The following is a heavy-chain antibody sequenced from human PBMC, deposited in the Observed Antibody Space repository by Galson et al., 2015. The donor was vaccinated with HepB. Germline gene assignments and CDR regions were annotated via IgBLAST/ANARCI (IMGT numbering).Heavy chain of an antibody. V-gene: IGHV3-7*01. J-gene: IGHJ3*02. CDR3: ARGDIVVVPGAILLGAFDI. D-gene: IGHD2-2*02. CDR2: MKQDGSEK. Sequence: SLRLSCAASGFTFTNYWMTWVRQAPGKGLEWVANMKQDGSEKYYVDSVEGRLTISGDNAKNSLYLQMNSLRADDTAVYYCARGDIVVVPGAILLGAFDIWDRGTMVTVSS. CDR1: GFTFTNYW.